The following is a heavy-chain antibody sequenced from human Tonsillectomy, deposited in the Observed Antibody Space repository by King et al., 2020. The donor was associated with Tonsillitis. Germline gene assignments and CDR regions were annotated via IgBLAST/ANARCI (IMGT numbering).Heavy chain of an antibody. V-gene: IGHV1-2*02. CDR3: SRDLRYCTVASCYTDYYYYGMDV. CDR2: INPNNGDT. J-gene: IGHJ6*02. CDR1: GYTFTDHY. Sequence: QLVQSGAEVKKPGASVKVSCKASGYTFTDHYMHWVRQAPGQGLEWMGWINPNNGDTYYAQKFQGRATMTRDTSISTAYMELSRLTSDDTAVYYCSRDLRYCTVASCYTDYYYYGMDVWGQGTTVTVSS. D-gene: IGHD2-2*02.